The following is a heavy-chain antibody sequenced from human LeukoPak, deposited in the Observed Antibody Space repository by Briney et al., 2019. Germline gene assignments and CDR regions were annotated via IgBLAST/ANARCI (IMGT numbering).Heavy chain of an antibody. J-gene: IGHJ5*02. V-gene: IGHV1-18*01. CDR1: GYTFTSYG. D-gene: IGHD1-7*01. CDR2: ISAYNGNT. Sequence: GASVKVSCKASGYTFTSYGISWVRQAHGQGLEWMGWISAYNGNTNYALKLQGRVTMTTDTSTSTAYMELRSLRSDDTAVYYCARDRAFGWNYRGSWFDPWGQGTLVTVSS. CDR3: ARDRAFGWNYRGSWFDP.